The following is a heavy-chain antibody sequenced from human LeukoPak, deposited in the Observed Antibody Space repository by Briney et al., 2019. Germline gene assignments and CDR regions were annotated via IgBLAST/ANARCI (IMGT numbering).Heavy chain of an antibody. CDR1: GFTFSSYS. D-gene: IGHD3-3*01. CDR2: ISSSSSTI. Sequence: PGGSLRLSCAASGFTFSSYSMNWVRQAPGKGLEWVSYISSSSSTIYYADSVKGRFTISRDNAKSSLYLQMNSLRAEDTAVYYCARGGDFWSGLNAFDIWGQGTMVTVSS. J-gene: IGHJ3*02. V-gene: IGHV3-48*01. CDR3: ARGGDFWSGLNAFDI.